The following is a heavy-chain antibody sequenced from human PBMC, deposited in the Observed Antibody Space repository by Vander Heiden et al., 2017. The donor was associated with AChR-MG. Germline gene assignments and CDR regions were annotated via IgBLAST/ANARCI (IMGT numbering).Heavy chain of an antibody. V-gene: IGHV3-74*01. Sequence: EVQLVESGGDLLQPGGSLRLSCVASECTFSNDWMHWVGQAPGKGLVWVARVNNDGGDTVYADSVEGRLTISRDNAKNTLYLQMNSLRAEDTAVYYCARGGANNFDYWGQGTLVTVSS. J-gene: IGHJ4*02. D-gene: IGHD5-12*01. CDR2: VNNDGGDT. CDR3: ARGGANNFDY. CDR1: ECTFSNDW.